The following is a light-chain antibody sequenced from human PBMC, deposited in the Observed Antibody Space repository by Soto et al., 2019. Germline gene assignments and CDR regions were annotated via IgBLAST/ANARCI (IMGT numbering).Light chain of an antibody. CDR3: QQLNSYTIT. CDR2: AAS. CDR1: QGISSY. V-gene: IGKV1-9*01. Sequence: DIQLTQSPSFLSASVGDRVTITCRACQGISSYLAWYQQKPGKAPKLLIYAASTLQSGVPSRFSGSGSGTEFTLTISSLQPEDFATYYCQQLNSYTITFGQGTRLEI. J-gene: IGKJ5*01.